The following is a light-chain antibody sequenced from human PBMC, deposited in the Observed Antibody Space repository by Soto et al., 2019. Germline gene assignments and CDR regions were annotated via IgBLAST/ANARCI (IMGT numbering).Light chain of an antibody. Sequence: QPVLTQPPSASGTPGQRVTISCSGSSSNIGSNYVYWYQQLPGTAPKLLIYRNNQRPSGVPDRFSGSKSGTSASLAISGPRSEDEADSYCAAWDDSLSGAVFGGGTELTVL. CDR2: RNN. CDR3: AAWDDSLSGAV. CDR1: SSNIGSNY. V-gene: IGLV1-47*01. J-gene: IGLJ2*01.